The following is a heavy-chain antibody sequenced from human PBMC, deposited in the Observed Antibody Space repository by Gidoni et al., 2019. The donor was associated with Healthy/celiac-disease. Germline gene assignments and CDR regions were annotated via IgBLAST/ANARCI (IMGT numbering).Heavy chain of an antibody. CDR1: GGSISSGSYY. J-gene: IGHJ4*02. Sequence: QVQLQESGPGLVKPSQTLSLTCTVSGGSISSGSYYWSWIRQPAGKGLEWIGRIYTSGSTNYNPSLKSRVTISVDTSKNQFSLKLSSVAAADTAVYYCARGQQWLVPFDYWGQGTLVTVSS. CDR2: IYTSGST. V-gene: IGHV4-61*02. D-gene: IGHD6-19*01. CDR3: ARGQQWLVPFDY.